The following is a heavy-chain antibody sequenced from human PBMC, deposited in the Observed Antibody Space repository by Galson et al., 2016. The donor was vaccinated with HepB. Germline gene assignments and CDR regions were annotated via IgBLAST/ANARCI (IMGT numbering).Heavy chain of an antibody. V-gene: IGHV3-33*01. CDR3: AREQNMQWLSPFAY. CDR2: VSHDGSE. Sequence: SLRLSCAVSGFAFRSYGMHWVRQTPGKGPEWVAGVSHDGSEHYQDSVRGRFSISRDTPKNIVYLQMNSLRAEDTAIYYCAREQNMQWLSPFAYWGQGTLVTVSS. J-gene: IGHJ4*02. CDR1: GFAFRSYG. D-gene: IGHD6-19*01.